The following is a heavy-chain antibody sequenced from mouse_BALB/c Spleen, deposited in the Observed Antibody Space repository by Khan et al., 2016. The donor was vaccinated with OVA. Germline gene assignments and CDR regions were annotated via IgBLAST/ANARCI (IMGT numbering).Heavy chain of an antibody. CDR2: IWGDGNT. D-gene: IGHD2-14*01. V-gene: IGHV2-6-7*01. J-gene: IGHJ4*01. Sequence: QVQLKQSGPGLVAPSQSLSITCTVSGFSLTDYGVNWVRQPPGKGLEWLGMIWGDGNTDYNSALKSRLSISKDNSKSQVFLKLNSLQTDDTARYYCARYAAMDYWGQGTSVTVSS. CDR1: GFSLTDYG. CDR3: ARYAAMDY.